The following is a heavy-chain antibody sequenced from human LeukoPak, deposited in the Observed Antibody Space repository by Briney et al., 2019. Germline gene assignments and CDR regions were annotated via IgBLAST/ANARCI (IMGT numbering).Heavy chain of an antibody. V-gene: IGHV3-23*01. D-gene: IGHD2-15*01. Sequence: PGGSLRLSCAASGFTFSSYAMSWVRQAPGKGLEWVSAISGSGGSTYYADSVKGRFTTSRDNSKNTLYLQMNSLRAEDTAVYYCAKAGNEVAATRYYYYGMDVWGQGTTVTVSS. CDR3: AKAGNEVAATRYYYYGMDV. J-gene: IGHJ6*02. CDR2: ISGSGGST. CDR1: GFTFSSYA.